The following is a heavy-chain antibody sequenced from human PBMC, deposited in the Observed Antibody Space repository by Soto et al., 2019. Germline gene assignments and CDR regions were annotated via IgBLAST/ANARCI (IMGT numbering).Heavy chain of an antibody. Sequence: QVQLVQSGAEVKKPGSSVKVSCKASGGTFSSYAISWVRQAPGQGLEWMGGIIPIFGTANYAQKFQGRVTITADESTSTAYMEQSSPRSEDTAVYYCARDPEVTADYAILEGGYYYGMDVWGQGTTVTVSS. CDR2: IIPIFGTA. CDR1: GGTFSSYA. V-gene: IGHV1-69*12. J-gene: IGHJ6*02. CDR3: ARDPEVTADYAILEGGYYYGMDV. D-gene: IGHD5-18*01.